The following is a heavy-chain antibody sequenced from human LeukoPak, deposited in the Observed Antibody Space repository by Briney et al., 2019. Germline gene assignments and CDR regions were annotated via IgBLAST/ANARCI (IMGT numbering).Heavy chain of an antibody. J-gene: IGHJ3*02. CDR3: TTKTTVIPGAFDI. D-gene: IGHD4-17*01. CDR2: IYYSGST. CDR1: GGSISSGGYY. V-gene: IGHV4-31*09. Sequence: PSETLSLTCTVSGGSISSGGYYWSWIRQHPGKGLEWIGYIYYSGSTNYNPSLKSRVTISVDKSKNQFSLKLSSVTAADTAVYYCTTKTTVIPGAFDIWGQGTMVTVSS.